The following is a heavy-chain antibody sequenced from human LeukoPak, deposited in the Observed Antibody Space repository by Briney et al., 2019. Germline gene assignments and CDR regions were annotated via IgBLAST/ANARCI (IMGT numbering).Heavy chain of an antibody. D-gene: IGHD6-6*01. Sequence: SETLSLTCTVSGGSISTYYWSWIRRPPGKGLEWIAYIHASGPTNYNPSLKSRITISADTSKDQFSLKLSSVTAADTAVYYCARHDAGIAARPFDNWGQGTLVTVSS. CDR3: ARHDAGIAARPFDN. V-gene: IGHV4-4*09. CDR1: GGSISTYY. CDR2: IHASGPT. J-gene: IGHJ4*02.